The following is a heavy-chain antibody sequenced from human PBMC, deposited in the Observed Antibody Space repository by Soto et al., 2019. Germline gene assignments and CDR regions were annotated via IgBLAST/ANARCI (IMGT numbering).Heavy chain of an antibody. D-gene: IGHD1-26*01. CDR1: GGSISSYY. J-gene: IGHJ2*01. CDR2: IYYSGST. Sequence: SETLSLTCTVSGGSISSYYWSWIRQPPGKGLEWIGYIYYSGSTNYNPSLKSRVTISVDTSKNQFSLKLSSVTAADTAVYYCARARTSGSPFIYWYFDLWGRGTLGTVSS. CDR3: ARARTSGSPFIYWYFDL. V-gene: IGHV4-59*01.